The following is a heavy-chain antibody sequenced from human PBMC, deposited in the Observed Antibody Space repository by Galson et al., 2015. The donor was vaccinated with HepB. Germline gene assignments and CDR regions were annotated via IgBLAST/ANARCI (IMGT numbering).Heavy chain of an antibody. Sequence: SVKVSCKVSGYTLTELSMHWVRQAPGKGLEWMGGFDPEDGETIYAQKFQGRVTMTEDTSTDTAYMGLSSLRSEDTAVYYCATEPRPPIGTTGTRGDAFDIWGQGTMVTVSS. V-gene: IGHV1-24*01. CDR1: GYTLTELS. J-gene: IGHJ3*02. D-gene: IGHD1-1*01. CDR2: FDPEDGET. CDR3: ATEPRPPIGTTGTRGDAFDI.